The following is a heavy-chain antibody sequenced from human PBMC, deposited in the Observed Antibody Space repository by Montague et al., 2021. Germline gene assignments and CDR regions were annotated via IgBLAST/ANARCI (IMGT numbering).Heavy chain of an antibody. CDR2: TYYRSKWYN. Sequence: CAISGDSVSINDATWNWIRQSPSIGLEWLGRTYYRSKWYNEYAISVKSRITVNPDTSKNQFSLLLNSVTPEDTAVYYCARGWQKRFDPWGQGTLATVSS. D-gene: IGHD5-24*01. V-gene: IGHV6-1*01. CDR3: ARGWQKRFDP. J-gene: IGHJ5*02. CDR1: GDSVSINDAT.